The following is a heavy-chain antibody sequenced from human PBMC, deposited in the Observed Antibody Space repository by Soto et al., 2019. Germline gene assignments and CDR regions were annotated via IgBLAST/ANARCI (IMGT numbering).Heavy chain of an antibody. Sequence: DVQLVESGGGLVQSGGSLRLSCRASGFTLSDYEMHWVRQAPGKGLEWVSYISTGSSTIYYADSVKGRFTISRDNANKSLFLEMNSLRPEDTAVYYCARVRAGAANGYYGMDVWGQGPTVTVSS. CDR3: ARVRAGAANGYYGMDV. D-gene: IGHD1-26*01. CDR2: ISTGSSTI. V-gene: IGHV3-48*03. J-gene: IGHJ6*02. CDR1: GFTLSDYE.